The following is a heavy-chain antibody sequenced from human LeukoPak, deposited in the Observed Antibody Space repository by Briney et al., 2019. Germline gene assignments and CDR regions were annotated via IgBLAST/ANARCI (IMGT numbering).Heavy chain of an antibody. Sequence: GGSLRLSCAASGFTFSSYAMSWVRQAPGKGLEWVSAISGSGGSTYYADSVKGRFTISRDNSKKTLYLQMNSLRAEDTAVYYCAKRGIVLMVYAPVDYWGQGTLVTVSS. CDR1: GFTFSSYA. V-gene: IGHV3-23*01. CDR3: AKRGIVLMVYAPVDY. J-gene: IGHJ4*02. D-gene: IGHD2-8*01. CDR2: ISGSGGST.